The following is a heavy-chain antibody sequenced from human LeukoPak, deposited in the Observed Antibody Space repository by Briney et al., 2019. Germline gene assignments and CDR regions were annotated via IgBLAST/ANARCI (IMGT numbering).Heavy chain of an antibody. Sequence: GGSLRLSCATSGLTFSDHHMDWVRQAPGKGPDWVGRIRKKADSDTTEYAASVKGRFSISRDDSKNSLYLQMNSLKIEDTAVYYCAKQLRVYYYMDVWGKGTTVTVSS. D-gene: IGHD1-1*01. J-gene: IGHJ6*03. CDR1: GLTFSDHH. CDR2: IRKKADSDTT. V-gene: IGHV3-72*01. CDR3: AKQLRVYYYMDV.